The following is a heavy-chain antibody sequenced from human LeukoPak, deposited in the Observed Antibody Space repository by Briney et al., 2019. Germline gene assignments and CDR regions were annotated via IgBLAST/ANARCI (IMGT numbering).Heavy chain of an antibody. D-gene: IGHD2-2*01. CDR2: ISSSGSTI. J-gene: IGHJ4*02. V-gene: IGHV3-48*03. CDR1: GFTFSSYE. CDR3: ARELAGVVVVPAAMNLGY. Sequence: GVSLRLSCAASGFTFSSYEMNWVRQAPGKGLEWVSYISSSGSTIYYADSVKGRFTISRDNAKNSLYLQMNSLRAEDTAVYYCARELAGVVVVPAAMNLGYWGQGTLVTVSS.